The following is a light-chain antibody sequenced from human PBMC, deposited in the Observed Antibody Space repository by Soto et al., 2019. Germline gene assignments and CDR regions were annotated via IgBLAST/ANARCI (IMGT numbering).Light chain of an antibody. V-gene: IGLV1-40*01. J-gene: IGLJ1*01. CDR1: SSNIGAGYE. CDR2: ENN. Sequence: QSVLTQPPSVSEAPGQRVTISCTGSSSNIGAGYEAHWYQQVPGTAPKLLIYENNNRPSGVPDRFSGSKSGTSASLAITGLKADYEPGCYRQPSDGSLSGYVFRTATKLTVL. CDR3: QPSDGSLSGYV.